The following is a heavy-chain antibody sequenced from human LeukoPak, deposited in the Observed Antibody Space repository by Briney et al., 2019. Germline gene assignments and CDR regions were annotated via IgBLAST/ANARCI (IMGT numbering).Heavy chain of an antibody. CDR1: GFTFSSYG. CDR3: ARAYDSSWHNFDY. D-gene: IGHD6-13*01. J-gene: IGHJ4*02. Sequence: PGGSLRLSCAASGFTFSSYGMHWVRQAPGKGLVWVSRISSEGSSTTYADSVKGRFTISRDNAKDTLYLQMNSLRAEDTAVYYCARAYDSSWHNFDYWGQGSLITVSS. CDR2: ISSEGSST. V-gene: IGHV3-74*01.